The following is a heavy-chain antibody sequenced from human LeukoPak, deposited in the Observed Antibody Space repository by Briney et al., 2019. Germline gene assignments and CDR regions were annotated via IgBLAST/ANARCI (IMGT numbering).Heavy chain of an antibody. V-gene: IGHV1-18*01. CDR3: ASRSEQLWSYFYGMDV. CDR1: GYTFTSYG. CDR2: ISAYNGNT. Sequence: ASVKVSCKASGYTFTSYGISWVRQAPGQGLEWMGWISAYNGNTNYAQKLQGRVTMTRDTSTSTVYMELSSLISEDTAVYYCASRSEQLWSYFYGMDVWGQGTSVTVSS. J-gene: IGHJ6*02. D-gene: IGHD4/OR15-4a*01.